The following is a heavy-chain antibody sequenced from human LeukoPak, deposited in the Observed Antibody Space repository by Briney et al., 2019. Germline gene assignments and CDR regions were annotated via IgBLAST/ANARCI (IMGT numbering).Heavy chain of an antibody. CDR2: IYHSGST. Sequence: SGTLSLTCAVSGGSISSSNWWSWVRPPPGKGLEWIGEIYHSGSTNYNPSLKSRVTISVDKSKNQFSLKLSSVTAADTAVYYCARGECSSTSCYLNYWGQGTLVTVSS. CDR1: GGSISSSNW. CDR3: ARGECSSTSCYLNY. V-gene: IGHV4-4*02. D-gene: IGHD2-2*01. J-gene: IGHJ4*02.